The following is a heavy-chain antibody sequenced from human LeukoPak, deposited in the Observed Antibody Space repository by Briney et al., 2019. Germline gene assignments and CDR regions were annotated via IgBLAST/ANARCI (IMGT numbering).Heavy chain of an antibody. CDR1: GGSISSGGYS. CDR3: ASLNPYYYGMDV. CDR2: IYHSGST. Sequence: TSQTLSLTCAVSGGSISSGGYSWSWIRQPPGKGLEWIGYIYHSGSTYYNPSLKSRVTISVDRSKNQFSLKLSSVTAADTAVYYCASLNPYYYGMDVWGQGTTVTVSS. J-gene: IGHJ6*02. V-gene: IGHV4-30-2*01.